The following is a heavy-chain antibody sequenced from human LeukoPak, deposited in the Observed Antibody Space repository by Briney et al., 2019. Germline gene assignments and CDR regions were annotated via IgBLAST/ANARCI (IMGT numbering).Heavy chain of an antibody. Sequence: PGGSLRLSCAASGFTFSSYVMHWVRQAPGKGLEWVAVISYDGSNTHYADSVKGRFTISRDNSKNTLYLQMNSLRAEDTAVYYCAKDGAGSGSRGFYYYYGMDVWGQGPTVTVSS. CDR1: GFTFSSYV. D-gene: IGHD1-26*01. CDR3: AKDGAGSGSRGFYYYYGMDV. J-gene: IGHJ6*02. CDR2: ISYDGSNT. V-gene: IGHV3-30*18.